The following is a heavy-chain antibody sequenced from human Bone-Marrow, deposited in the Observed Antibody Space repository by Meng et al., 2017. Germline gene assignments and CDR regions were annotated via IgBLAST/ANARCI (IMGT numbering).Heavy chain of an antibody. V-gene: IGHV4-34*01. D-gene: IGHD3-22*01. Sequence: QGQVQGAGQGMFKPSESLPLTCSGYGGSIGGYYWSWIRQPPGKGLEWIGEINHSGSTNYNPSLKSRVTISVDTSKNQFSLKLSSVTAADTAVYYCARVGVVVITPNWFDPWGQGTLVTVSS. CDR1: GGSIGGYY. J-gene: IGHJ5*02. CDR3: ARVGVVVITPNWFDP. CDR2: INHSGST.